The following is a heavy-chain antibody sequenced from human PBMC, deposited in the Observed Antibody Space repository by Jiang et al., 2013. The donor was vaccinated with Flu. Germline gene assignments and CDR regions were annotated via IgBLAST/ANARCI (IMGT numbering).Heavy chain of an antibody. V-gene: IGHV4-39*07. CDR1: DGSITNNRYY. CDR2: LSYTGRT. Sequence: GSGLVKPSETLSLTCSVSDGSITNNRYYWGWIRQSPGRGLEWLGGLSYTGRTYVNPSLQSRVSVSIDTSKKQFSLRLNSVTAADTAVYYCARARAPYGSGSYFGFWFDSWGQGSLVTVSS. CDR3: ARARAPYGSGSYFGFWFDS. D-gene: IGHD3-10*01. J-gene: IGHJ5*01.